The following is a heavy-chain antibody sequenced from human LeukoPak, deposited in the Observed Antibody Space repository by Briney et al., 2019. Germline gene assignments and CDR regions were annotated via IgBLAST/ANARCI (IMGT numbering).Heavy chain of an antibody. CDR2: IYTSGST. J-gene: IGHJ6*02. CDR1: GGSISSYY. D-gene: IGHD2-2*01. Sequence: PSETLSLTCTVSGGSISSYYWSWIRQPAGKGLEWIGRIYTSGSTNYNPSLKSRVTMSVDTSKNQFSLKLSSVTAADTAVYYCARDTVVVPAAIDYYYYGMDVWGQGTTVTVSS. V-gene: IGHV4-4*07. CDR3: ARDTVVVPAAIDYYYYGMDV.